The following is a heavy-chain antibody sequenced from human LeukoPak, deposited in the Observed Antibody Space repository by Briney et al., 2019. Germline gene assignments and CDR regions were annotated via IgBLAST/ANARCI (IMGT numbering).Heavy chain of an antibody. V-gene: IGHV3-21*01. Sequence: GGSLRLSCAASGFTFSSYSMHWARQAPGKGLEWISSITSSSSYIYYADSVKGRFTISRDNAKNSLYLQMNSLRAEDSAVYYCASGYYDNTGYYYDAFDIWGQGTMVTVSS. CDR2: ITSSSSYI. D-gene: IGHD3-22*01. CDR3: ASGYYDNTGYYYDAFDI. CDR1: GFTFSSYS. J-gene: IGHJ3*02.